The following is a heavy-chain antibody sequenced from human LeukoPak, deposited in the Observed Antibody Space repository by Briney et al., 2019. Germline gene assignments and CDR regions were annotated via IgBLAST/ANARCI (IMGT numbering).Heavy chain of an antibody. CDR2: ISASGSAT. D-gene: IGHD5-18*01. CDR3: AKRDRGYSYGHTDY. Sequence: GGSLRLSCAASGFIFSNYGMNWVRQAPGKGLEWVAAISASGSATSYADSVRGRFTISRDNSKNTLYLQMNSLRAEDTAVYYCAKRDRGYSYGHTDYWGQGTLVTVSS. CDR1: GFIFSNYG. V-gene: IGHV3-23*01. J-gene: IGHJ4*02.